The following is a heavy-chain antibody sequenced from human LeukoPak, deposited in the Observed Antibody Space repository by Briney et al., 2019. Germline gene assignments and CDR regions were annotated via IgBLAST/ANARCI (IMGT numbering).Heavy chain of an antibody. D-gene: IGHD2-2*01. Sequence: GASVKVSCKPSGYTFTSYDINWERHATGQGLEWMGWMNPNSGNTVYAQNYQGRVTITRNTSISTAYMELSSLRSEDTAVYYCARGLGYQGWFDRWGQGTLVTVSS. V-gene: IGHV1-8*03. CDR2: MNPNSGNT. CDR1: GYTFTSYD. CDR3: ARGLGYQGWFDR. J-gene: IGHJ5*02.